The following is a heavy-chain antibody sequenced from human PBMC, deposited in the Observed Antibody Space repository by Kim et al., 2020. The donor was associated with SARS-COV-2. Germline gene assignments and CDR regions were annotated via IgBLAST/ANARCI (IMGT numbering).Heavy chain of an antibody. V-gene: IGHV2-5*02. CDR2: IYWDDDK. D-gene: IGHD4-17*01. CDR1: GFSLSTSGVG. Sequence: SGPTLVNPTQTLTLTCTFSGFSLSTSGVGVGWIRQPPGKALEWLALIYWDDDKRYSPSLKSRLTITKDTSKNQVVLTMTNMDPVDTATYYCAHLPLSGGDYSPGSGAFDIWGQGTMVTVSS. CDR3: AHLPLSGGDYSPGSGAFDI. J-gene: IGHJ3*02.